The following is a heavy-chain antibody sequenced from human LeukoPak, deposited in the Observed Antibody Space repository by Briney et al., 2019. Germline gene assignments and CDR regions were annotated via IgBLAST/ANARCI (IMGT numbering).Heavy chain of an antibody. CDR3: ARDDSANVLRYYGMDV. CDR1: GLTFSGYD. Sequence: GGSLRLSCAASGLTFSGYDMHWVRQAPGKGLEWVAVISYDGSNKYYADSVKGRFTISRDNSKNTLYLQMNSLRAEDTAVYYCARDDSANVLRYYGMDVWGQGTTVTVSS. D-gene: IGHD3-9*01. CDR2: ISYDGSNK. J-gene: IGHJ6*02. V-gene: IGHV3-30-3*01.